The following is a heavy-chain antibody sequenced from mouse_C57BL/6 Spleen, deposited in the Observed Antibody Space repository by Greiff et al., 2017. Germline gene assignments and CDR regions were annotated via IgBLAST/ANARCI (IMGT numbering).Heavy chain of an antibody. J-gene: IGHJ2*01. CDR3: ARWEVTSLFDY. Sequence: QVQLQQPGAELVMPGASVKLSCKASGYTFTSYWMHWVKQRPGQGLEWIGEFDPSDSYTNYNQKFKGKSTLTVDKSSSTAYMQRSSLTSEDSAVYYCARWEVTSLFDYWGQGTTLTVSS. CDR1: GYTFTSYW. CDR2: FDPSDSYT. D-gene: IGHD2-2*01. V-gene: IGHV1-69*01.